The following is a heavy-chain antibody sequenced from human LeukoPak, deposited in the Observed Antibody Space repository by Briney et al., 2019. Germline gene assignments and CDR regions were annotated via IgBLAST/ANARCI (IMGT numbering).Heavy chain of an antibody. V-gene: IGHV3-66*01. CDR3: AKERSRDGSYSY. CDR1: GFTVSSSY. D-gene: IGHD1-26*01. CDR2: IYSSGGT. J-gene: IGHJ4*02. Sequence: GGSLRLSCAASGFTVSSSYMTWVRQAPGKGLEWVSLIYSSGGTDFADSVKDRFTVSRDNSKNMLYLQMNSLRAEDTAIYYCAKERSRDGSYSYWGQGTLVTVSS.